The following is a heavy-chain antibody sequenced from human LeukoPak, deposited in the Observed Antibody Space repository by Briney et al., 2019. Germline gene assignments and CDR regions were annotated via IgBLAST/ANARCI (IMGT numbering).Heavy chain of an antibody. CDR3: AREDYGLDAFDI. CDR2: IYSGGST. Sequence: PGGSLRLSCAASGFTVSSNYMSWVRQAPGKGLEWVSVIYSGGSTYYADSVKGRFAISRDNSKNTLYLQMNSLRAEDTAVYYCAREDYGLDAFDIWGQGTMVTVSS. CDR1: GFTVSSNY. D-gene: IGHD4-17*01. J-gene: IGHJ3*02. V-gene: IGHV3-53*01.